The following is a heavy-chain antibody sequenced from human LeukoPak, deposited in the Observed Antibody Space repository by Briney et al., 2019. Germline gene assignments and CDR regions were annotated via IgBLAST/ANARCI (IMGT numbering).Heavy chain of an antibody. J-gene: IGHJ4*02. CDR3: ALGGDTWEYYFDY. D-gene: IGHD3-16*01. CDR2: IRYDGSNK. CDR1: GFTFSSYG. V-gene: IGHV3-30*02. Sequence: HAGGSLRLSCAASGFTFSSYGMHWVRQAPGKGLEWVAFIRYDGSNKYYADSVKGRFTISRDNSKNTLYLQMNSLRAEDTAVYYCALGGDTWEYYFDYWGQGTLVTVSS.